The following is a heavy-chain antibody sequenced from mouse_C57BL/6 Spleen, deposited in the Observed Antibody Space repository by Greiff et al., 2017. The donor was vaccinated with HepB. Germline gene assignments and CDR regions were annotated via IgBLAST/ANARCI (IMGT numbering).Heavy chain of an antibody. J-gene: IGHJ4*01. CDR3: ARDHYDEGDYAMDY. CDR2: ISDGGSYT. D-gene: IGHD2-4*01. Sequence: EVQLVESGGGLVKPGGSLKLSCAASGFTFSSYAMSWVRQTPEKRLEWVATISDGGSYTYYPDNVKGRFTISRDNAKNNLYLQMSHLKSEDTAMYYCARDHYDEGDYAMDYWGQGTSVTVSS. V-gene: IGHV5-4*01. CDR1: GFTFSSYA.